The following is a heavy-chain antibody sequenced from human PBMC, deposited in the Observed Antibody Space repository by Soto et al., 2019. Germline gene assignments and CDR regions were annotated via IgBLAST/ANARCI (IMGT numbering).Heavy chain of an antibody. J-gene: IGHJ5*02. V-gene: IGHV4-59*01. CDR2: IYYSGST. CDR1: GGSISSYY. D-gene: IGHD2-2*01. Sequence: SETLSLTCTVSGGSISSYYWSWIRQPPGKGLEWIGYIYYSGSTNYNPSPKSRVTISVDTSKNQFSLKLSSVTAADTAVYYCARTYRNWFDPWGQGTLVTVSS. CDR3: ARTYRNWFDP.